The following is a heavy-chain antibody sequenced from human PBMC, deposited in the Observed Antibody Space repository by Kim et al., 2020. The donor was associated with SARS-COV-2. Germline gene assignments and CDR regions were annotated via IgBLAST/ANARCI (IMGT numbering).Heavy chain of an antibody. CDR1: GGTFSSYA. CDR2: IIPIFGTA. J-gene: IGHJ6*02. D-gene: IGHD3-10*01. CDR3: ARVLLNYYGSGSPENYDYYYYGMDV. V-gene: IGHV1-69*13. Sequence: SVKVSCKASGGTFSSYAISWVRQAPGQGLEWMGGIIPIFGTANYAQKFQGRVTITADESTSTAYMELSSLRSEDTAVYYCARVLLNYYGSGSPENYDYYYYGMDVWGRGTTVTVSS.